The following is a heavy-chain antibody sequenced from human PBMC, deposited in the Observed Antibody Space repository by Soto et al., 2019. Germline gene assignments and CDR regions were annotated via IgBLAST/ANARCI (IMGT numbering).Heavy chain of an antibody. CDR1: GGSISSSNW. Sequence: QVQLQESGPGLVKPSGTLSLTCAVSGGSISSSNWWSWVRQPPGEGLEWIGEIYHSGSTNYNPSLKSRVTISVDKSKNQFSLKLSSATAADTAVYYCARVVRAIVVVPAAIFDLWGRGTLVTVSS. CDR2: IYHSGST. J-gene: IGHJ2*01. CDR3: ARVVRAIVVVPAAIFDL. D-gene: IGHD2-2*01. V-gene: IGHV4-4*02.